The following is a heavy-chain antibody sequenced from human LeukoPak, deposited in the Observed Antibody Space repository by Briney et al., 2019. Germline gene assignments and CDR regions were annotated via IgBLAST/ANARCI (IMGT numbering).Heavy chain of an antibody. CDR2: IGQDGSEN. V-gene: IGHV3-7*03. CDR3: ATGGGWYFDY. J-gene: IGHJ4*02. D-gene: IGHD6-19*01. CDR1: GFTFSNYW. Sequence: GGSLRLSCAASGFTFSNYWMNWVRQAPRKGLEWVASIGQDGSENYYVDSVKGRFTISRDNAKNSLYLQMNSLRVEDTAVYYCATGGGWYFDYWGQGALITASS.